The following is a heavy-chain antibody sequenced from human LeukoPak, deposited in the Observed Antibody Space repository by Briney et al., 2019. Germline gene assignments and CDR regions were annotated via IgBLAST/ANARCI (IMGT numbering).Heavy chain of an antibody. D-gene: IGHD3-22*01. V-gene: IGHV3-23*01. CDR2: ISGSGSST. CDR3: ARDQGYYYDINYYMDV. CDR1: GFTFSSYA. Sequence: GGSLRLSCAASGFTFSSYAMSWVRQAPGKGLEWVSAISGSGSSTYYADSVKGRFTISRDKSKNTLYLQMNSLRAEDTAVYYCARDQGYYYDINYYMDVWGKGTTVTVSS. J-gene: IGHJ6*03.